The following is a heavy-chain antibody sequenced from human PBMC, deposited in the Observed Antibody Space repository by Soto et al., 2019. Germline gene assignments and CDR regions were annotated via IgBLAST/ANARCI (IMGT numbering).Heavy chain of an antibody. V-gene: IGHV4-39*01. J-gene: IGHJ6*02. CDR2: IYYSGST. CDR1: GGSISSSSYY. Sequence: SETLSLTCTVSGGSISSSSYYWGWIRQPPGKGLEWIGSIYYSGSTYYNPSLKSRVTISVDTSKDQFSLKLSSVTAADTAVYYCAGVWGYSYGSHYYYYYGMDVWGQGTTVTVSS. D-gene: IGHD5-18*01. CDR3: AGVWGYSYGSHYYYYYGMDV.